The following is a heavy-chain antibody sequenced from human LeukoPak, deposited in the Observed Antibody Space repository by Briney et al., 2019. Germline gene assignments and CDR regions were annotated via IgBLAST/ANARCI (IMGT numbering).Heavy chain of an antibody. CDR2: IYPGDSDT. Sequence: GESLKISCKGSGYSFTSYWIGWVRQMPGEGLEWMGIIYPGDSDTRYSPSFQGQVTISADKSISTAYLQWSSLKASDTAMYYCARGPTYSPYYYYGMDVWGQGTTVTVSS. J-gene: IGHJ6*02. CDR3: ARGPTYSPYYYYGMDV. V-gene: IGHV5-51*01. D-gene: IGHD5-18*01. CDR1: GYSFTSYW.